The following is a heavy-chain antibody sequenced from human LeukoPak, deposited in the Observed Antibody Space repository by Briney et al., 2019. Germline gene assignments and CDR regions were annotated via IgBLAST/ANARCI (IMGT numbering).Heavy chain of an antibody. CDR1: GFTFSSYS. CDR3: ARDLGQYYDTSDNWFDP. CDR2: ISSSSTTI. V-gene: IGHV3-48*01. Sequence: QPGGSLRLSCAASGFTFSSYSMNWVRQAPGKGLEWLSYISSSSTTIYYADSVEGRFTISRDNAKNSLYLQMNSLRAEDTAVYYCARDLGQYYDTSDNWFDPWGQGTLVTVSS. D-gene: IGHD3-22*01. J-gene: IGHJ5*02.